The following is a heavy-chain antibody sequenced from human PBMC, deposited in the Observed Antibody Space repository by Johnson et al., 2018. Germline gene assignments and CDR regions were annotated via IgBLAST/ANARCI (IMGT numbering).Heavy chain of an antibody. Sequence: VQLQESGGGVVQPGRSLXLSCAASGFTFSSYGMHWVRQAPGKGLEWVAVISYDGSNKYYADSVKGRFTISRDNSKNTLYLQMNSPRAEDTAVYYCAKDREGAYCGGDCYTEYFQHWGQGTLVTVSS. CDR3: AKDREGAYCGGDCYTEYFQH. J-gene: IGHJ1*01. V-gene: IGHV3-30*18. CDR1: GFTFSSYG. CDR2: ISYDGSNK. D-gene: IGHD2-21*02.